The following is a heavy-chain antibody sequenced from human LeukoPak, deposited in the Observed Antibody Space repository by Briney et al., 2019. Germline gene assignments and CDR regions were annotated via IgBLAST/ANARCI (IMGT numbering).Heavy chain of an antibody. CDR2: IKDDGSEK. CDR1: GFSFPNYW. V-gene: IGHV3-7*03. J-gene: IGHJ3*01. Sequence: PGGSLRLSCAASGFSFPNYWMTWVRQAPGKGLEWVANIKDDGSEKYYVDSVKGRFTITRDNAKKSLYLEMNTLRVDDTAVYYCAMKAVPRPRLHDAFDFWGQGTVVSVSS. D-gene: IGHD5-24*01. CDR3: AMKAVPRPRLHDAFDF.